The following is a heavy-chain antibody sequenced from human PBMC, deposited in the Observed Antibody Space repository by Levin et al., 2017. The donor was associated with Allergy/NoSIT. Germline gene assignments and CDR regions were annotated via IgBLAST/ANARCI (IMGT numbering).Heavy chain of an antibody. Sequence: GGSLRLSCAASGFTFSTHGMHWARQAPGKGLEWVAVLSSAGKPEYLADSVKGRLPISRDNSKNPLYLQMNSPTPEDTAVYYCARDGRFTSGGVWDALDVWGQGTTVTVS. CDR2: LSSAGKPE. D-gene: IGHD3-16*01. CDR1: GFTFSTHG. J-gene: IGHJ6*02. V-gene: IGHV3-30*03. CDR3: ARDGRFTSGGVWDALDV.